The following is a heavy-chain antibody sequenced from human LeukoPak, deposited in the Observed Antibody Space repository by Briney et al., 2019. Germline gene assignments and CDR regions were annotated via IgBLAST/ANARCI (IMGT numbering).Heavy chain of an antibody. J-gene: IGHJ3*02. Sequence: GGSLRLSCAAAGFTFGSSAMSWVRQAPGKGLEWVSGINSRGDKTYYADSGKGRFTISRDNSKNTLYLQRNSLRAEDTAVYHCVKKFYYYSVGYYAFDIWGQGTMVTVSS. CDR2: INSRGDKT. V-gene: IGHV3-23*01. D-gene: IGHD3-22*01. CDR1: GFTFGSSA. CDR3: VKKFYYYSVGYYAFDI.